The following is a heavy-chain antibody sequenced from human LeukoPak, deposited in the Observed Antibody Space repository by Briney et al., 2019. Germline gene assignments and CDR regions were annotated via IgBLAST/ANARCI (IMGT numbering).Heavy chain of an antibody. Sequence: ASVKVSCKASGYTFTGYYMHWVRQAPGQGLEWMGWINPNSGGTNYAQKFQGWVTMTRDTSISTAYMELSRLRSDDTAVYYCARLTVVVAATTDYYGMDVWGQGTTVTVSS. CDR2: INPNSGGT. CDR3: ARLTVVVAATTDYYGMDV. D-gene: IGHD2-15*01. V-gene: IGHV1-2*04. CDR1: GYTFTGYY. J-gene: IGHJ6*02.